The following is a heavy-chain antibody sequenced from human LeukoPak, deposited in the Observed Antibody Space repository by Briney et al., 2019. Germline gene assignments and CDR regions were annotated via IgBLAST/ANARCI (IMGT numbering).Heavy chain of an antibody. V-gene: IGHV4-34*01. Sequence: PSETLSLTCAVYGGSFSGYYWSWIRQPPGKGLEWIGEINHSGSTNYNPSLKSRATISVDTSKNQFSLKLSSVTAADTAVYYCARTGYGAAAAFDIWGQGTMVTVSS. CDR3: ARTGYGAAAAFDI. D-gene: IGHD6-13*01. J-gene: IGHJ3*02. CDR1: GGSFSGYY. CDR2: INHSGST.